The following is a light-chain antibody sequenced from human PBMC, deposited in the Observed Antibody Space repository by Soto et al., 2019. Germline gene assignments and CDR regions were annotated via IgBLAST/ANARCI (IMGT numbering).Light chain of an antibody. V-gene: IGLV3-9*01. CDR3: QVWDSSTAV. CDR1: NIASKN. J-gene: IGLJ3*02. Sequence: SYGLTQPLSVSVALGQTARITCGGNNIASKNVHWYQQKPGQAPVLVIYRDNNRPSGIPERFSGSNSGNTATLTISRAQAGDEADYYCQVWDSSTAVFGGGTKLTVL. CDR2: RDN.